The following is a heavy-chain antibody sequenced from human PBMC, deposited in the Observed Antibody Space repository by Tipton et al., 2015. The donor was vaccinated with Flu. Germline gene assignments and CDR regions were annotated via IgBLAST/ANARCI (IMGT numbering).Heavy chain of an antibody. CDR1: GDSTGGPYY. J-gene: IGHJ4*02. CDR2: IHRSGNT. Sequence: TLSLTCSVSGDSTGGPYYWGWIRQPPGKGLEWIGNIHRSGNTYHNPSLKSRVTISVDTSKNQFSLKLSSVTAADTAVYYCARLQRGYFDYWGQGTLVTVSS. V-gene: IGHV4-38-2*01. CDR3: ARLQRGYFDY. D-gene: IGHD1-1*01.